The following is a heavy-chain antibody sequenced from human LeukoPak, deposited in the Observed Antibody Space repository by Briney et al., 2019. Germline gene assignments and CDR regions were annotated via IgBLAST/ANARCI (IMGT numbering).Heavy chain of an antibody. Sequence: GGSLRLSCAASGFTFSSYSMNWVRQAPGKGLEWVSSISSSSSYIYYADSVKGRFTVSRDNAKNSLYLQMNSLRAEDTAVYYCARDDGSGIDYWGQGTLVTVSS. V-gene: IGHV3-21*01. CDR3: ARDDGSGIDY. J-gene: IGHJ4*02. CDR2: ISSSSSYI. D-gene: IGHD3-10*01. CDR1: GFTFSSYS.